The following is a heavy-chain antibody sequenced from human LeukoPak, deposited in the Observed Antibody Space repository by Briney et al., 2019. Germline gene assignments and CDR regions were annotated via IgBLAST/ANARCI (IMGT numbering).Heavy chain of an antibody. V-gene: IGHV3-7*01. D-gene: IGHD3-22*01. CDR3: ARAHDSSGYYP. CDR2: INQDGGEK. CDR1: GFTFSSYA. Sequence: PGGSLRLSCAASGFTFSSYAMSWVRQTPGKGLEWVASINQDGGEKFYVDSEKGRFTISRDNAKNSLYLQINSLRAEDTAVYYCARAHDSSGYYPWGQGTLVTVSS. J-gene: IGHJ5*02.